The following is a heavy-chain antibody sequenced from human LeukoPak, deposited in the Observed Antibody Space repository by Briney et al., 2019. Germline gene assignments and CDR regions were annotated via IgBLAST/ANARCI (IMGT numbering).Heavy chain of an antibody. Sequence: SXXLXLTCAVYGGSFSGYYWSWIRQPPGKGLEWIGEINHSGSTNYNPSLKSRVTISVDTSKNQFSLKLSSVTAADTAVYYCARGSGATTPRRYYYYMDVWGKGTTVTVSS. CDR3: ARGSGATTPRRYYYYMDV. D-gene: IGHD5-12*01. CDR2: INHSGST. V-gene: IGHV4-34*01. J-gene: IGHJ6*03. CDR1: GGSFSGYY.